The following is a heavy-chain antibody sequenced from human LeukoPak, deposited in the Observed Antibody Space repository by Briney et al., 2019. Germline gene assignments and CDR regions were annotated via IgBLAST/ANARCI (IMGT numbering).Heavy chain of an antibody. D-gene: IGHD6-13*01. CDR1: GFTFSSYS. CDR2: ISSSSSYI. J-gene: IGHJ4*02. CDR3: ARDEQQLVRH. Sequence: GGSLRLSCAASGFTFSSYSMNWVRQAPGKGLEWVSSISSSSSYIYYADSLKGRFTISRDNAKNSLYLQMNSLRAEDTAVYYCARDEQQLVRHWGQGTLVTVSS. V-gene: IGHV3-21*01.